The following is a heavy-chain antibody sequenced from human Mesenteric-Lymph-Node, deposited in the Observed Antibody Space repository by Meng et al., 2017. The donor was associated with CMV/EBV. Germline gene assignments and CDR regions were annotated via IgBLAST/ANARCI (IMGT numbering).Heavy chain of an antibody. J-gene: IGHJ4*02. D-gene: IGHD6-19*01. CDR3: ASNSIAVAGTGDLDY. CDR1: GYAFSSYY. V-gene: IGHV1-46*04. Sequence: SGYAFSSYYIQWVRQAPGQGLEWMGIINPSGGSTLYAQKLQGRVTMTGDTSTTTVYMELSSLRSEDTAVYYCASNSIAVAGTGDLDYWGQGTLVTVSS. CDR2: INPSGGST.